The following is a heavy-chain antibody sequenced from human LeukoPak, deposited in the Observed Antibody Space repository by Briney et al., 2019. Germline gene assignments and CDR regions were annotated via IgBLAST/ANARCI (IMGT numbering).Heavy chain of an antibody. CDR1: GGSISSSNW. CDR3: ATAPSIIVVPAAFAGWFDP. D-gene: IGHD2-2*01. V-gene: IGHV4-4*02. CDR2: INHSGST. Sequence: SETLSLTCAVSGGSISSSNWWSWVRQPPGKGLEWIGEINHSGSTNYNPSLKSRVTISLDTSKNQFSLKLSSVTAADTAVYYCATAPSIIVVPAAFAGWFDPWGQGTLVTVSS. J-gene: IGHJ5*02.